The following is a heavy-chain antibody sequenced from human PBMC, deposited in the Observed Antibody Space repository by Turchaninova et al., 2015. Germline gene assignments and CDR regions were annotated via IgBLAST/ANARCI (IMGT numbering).Heavy chain of an antibody. CDR2: ISGYNGNT. D-gene: IGHD3/OR15-3a*01. J-gene: IGHJ4*02. CDR3: ARDDYDLLTGYPHYFDY. Sequence: QVHLVQSGAEVQKPGASVKVSCQASGYSFTSDGISWVRQAPGQGLEWMGWISGYNGNTNYAQKFQGRVTMITDTSTSTAYMELRSLRSDDTAVYYCARDDYDLLTGYPHYFDYWGQGTLVTVSS. CDR1: GYSFTSDG. V-gene: IGHV1-18*04.